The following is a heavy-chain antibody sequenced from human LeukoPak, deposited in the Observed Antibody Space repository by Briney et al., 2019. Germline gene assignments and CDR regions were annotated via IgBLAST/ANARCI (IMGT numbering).Heavy chain of an antibody. Sequence: GGSLRLSCAASGSTFSSYAMHWVRQAPGKGLEWVALISYDGSNKYYADSVKGRFTISRDNSKSTLYLQMNSLRAEDTAVYYCARFYANEWELPHWGQGTLVTVSS. V-gene: IGHV3-30*04. D-gene: IGHD1-26*01. J-gene: IGHJ4*02. CDR2: ISYDGSNK. CDR1: GSTFSSYA. CDR3: ARFYANEWELPH.